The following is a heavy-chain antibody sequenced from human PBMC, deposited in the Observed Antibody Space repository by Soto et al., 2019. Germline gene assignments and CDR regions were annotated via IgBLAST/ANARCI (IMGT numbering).Heavy chain of an antibody. V-gene: IGHV4-59*01. CDR2: IYYTGKT. CDR3: ARIILTGYYGLEP. CDR1: GDSLTSYY. J-gene: IGHJ5*02. D-gene: IGHD3-9*01. Sequence: QVQLQESGPGLVKPSETLSLTCSVSGDSLTSYYWTWVRQPPRKGLEWVGDIYYTGKTNYNPSLKSRVTISMDLSKNQFSLELRSLTAADTAVYYCARIILTGYYGLEPWGQGTLVIVSA.